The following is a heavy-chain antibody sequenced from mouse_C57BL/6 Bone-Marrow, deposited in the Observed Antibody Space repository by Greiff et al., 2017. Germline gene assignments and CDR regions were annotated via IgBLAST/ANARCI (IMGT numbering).Heavy chain of an antibody. J-gene: IGHJ4*01. CDR1: GFTFSDYG. CDR2: ISSGSSTI. Sequence: EVQGVESGGGLVKPGGSLKLSCAASGFTFSDYGMHWVRQAPEKGLEWVAYISSGSSTIYYADTVKGRFTISRDNAQNTRFLQMTSLRYEDTAVYYCARRPLMDYWGQGTSVTVSS. V-gene: IGHV5-17*01. CDR3: ARRPLMDY.